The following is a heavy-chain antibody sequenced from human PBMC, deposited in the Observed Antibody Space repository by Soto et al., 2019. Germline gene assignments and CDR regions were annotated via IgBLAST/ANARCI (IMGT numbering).Heavy chain of an antibody. CDR3: AKDIREYSSGWTYFDY. Sequence: GGSLRLSCATSGFTFHDYAMHWVRQGQGKGLEWVSGITWNSGSIDYADSVKGRFTISRDNAKNSLYLQMNSLRPEDTALYYCAKDIREYSSGWTYFDYWGHGTLVTVSS. CDR2: ITWNSGSI. D-gene: IGHD6-19*01. CDR1: GFTFHDYA. V-gene: IGHV3-9*01. J-gene: IGHJ4*01.